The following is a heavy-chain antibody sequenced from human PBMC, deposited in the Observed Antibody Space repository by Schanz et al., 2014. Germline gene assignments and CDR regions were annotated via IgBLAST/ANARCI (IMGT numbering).Heavy chain of an antibody. CDR3: AKRNHDMQSLPLDY. J-gene: IGHJ4*02. V-gene: IGHV3-23*01. CDR1: GFTFRVFA. Sequence: VQLLESGGGLVQPGGSLRLSCAASGFTFRVFAMNWVRQAPGKGLEWVSIITGSGATYYADSVKGRFTISRDNSKNTLYLQTNSLSAEDTAVYYCAKRNHDMQSLPLDYWGQGTLVIVSS. CDR2: ITGSGAT. D-gene: IGHD3-9*01.